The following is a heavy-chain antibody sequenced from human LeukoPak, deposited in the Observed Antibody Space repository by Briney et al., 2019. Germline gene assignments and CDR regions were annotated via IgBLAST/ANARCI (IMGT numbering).Heavy chain of an antibody. Sequence: SETLSLTGAVYGGSFSGYYWSWIRQPPGKGLEWIGEINHSGSTNYNPSLKSRVTISVDTSKNQFSLKLSSVTAADTAVCYCARGARGSYAYWGQGTLVTVSS. V-gene: IGHV4-34*01. CDR3: ARGARGSYAY. CDR1: GGSFSGYY. CDR2: INHSGST. J-gene: IGHJ4*02. D-gene: IGHD5-18*01.